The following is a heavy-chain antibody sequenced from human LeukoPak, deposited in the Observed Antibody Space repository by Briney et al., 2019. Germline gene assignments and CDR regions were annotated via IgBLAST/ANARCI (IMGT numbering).Heavy chain of an antibody. CDR1: GGSMSSYY. Sequence: SETLSLTCAVYGGSMSSYYWSWIRQPLGKGLEWIGYIYYSGSTKYNPSLKSRVTISVDTSKNQFSLKLSSVTAADTAVYYCARGARAGYNLEPFDYWGQGTLVTVSS. D-gene: IGHD5-24*01. J-gene: IGHJ4*02. V-gene: IGHV4-59*08. CDR2: IYYSGST. CDR3: ARGARAGYNLEPFDY.